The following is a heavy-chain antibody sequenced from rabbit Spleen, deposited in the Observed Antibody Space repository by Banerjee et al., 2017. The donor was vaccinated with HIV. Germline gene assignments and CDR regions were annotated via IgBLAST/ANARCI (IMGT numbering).Heavy chain of an antibody. Sequence: QEQLVESGGGLVQPEGSLTLTCTASGFSFSSSYYMCWVRQAPGKGLEWIACINAVTGKAVYATWAKGRFTISKTSSTTVTLQMTSLTAADTATYFCARGSATMTMVIIGYYLTLWGQGTLVTVS. V-gene: IGHV1S45*01. J-gene: IGHJ3*01. CDR3: ARGSATMTMVIIGYYLTL. CDR1: GFSFSSSYY. D-gene: IGHD2-1*01. CDR2: INAVTGKA.